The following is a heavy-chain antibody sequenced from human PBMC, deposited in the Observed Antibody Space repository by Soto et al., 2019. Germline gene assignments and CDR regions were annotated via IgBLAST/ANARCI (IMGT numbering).Heavy chain of an antibody. CDR1: GFTFSDYS. V-gene: IGHV3-21*01. D-gene: IGHD2-2*03. CDR2: IANGDNHI. Sequence: EVQLVESGGGLVKPGGSPRLSCAASGFTFSDYSMLWVRQAPGKGLEWLSFIANGDNHIFYSDSVKGRFTISRDNAKNSVYLQLNSLGADDTAVYYCARETGHCSSDACNRGAFDIWGQGTMVTVSS. CDR3: ARETGHCSSDACNRGAFDI. J-gene: IGHJ3*02.